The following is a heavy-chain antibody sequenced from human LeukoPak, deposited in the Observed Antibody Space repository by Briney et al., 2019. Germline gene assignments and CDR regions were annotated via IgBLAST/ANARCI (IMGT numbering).Heavy chain of an antibody. CDR1: GGSISSSSYY. CDR2: IYYSGST. V-gene: IGHV4-39*07. CDR3: ARKERSGGGGFDP. D-gene: IGHD3-16*01. J-gene: IGHJ5*02. Sequence: PSETLSLTCTVSGGSISSSSYYWGWIRQPPGKGLEWIGSIYYSGSTYYNPSLKSRVTISVDTSKNQFSLKLSSVTAADTAVYYCARKERSGGGGFDPWGQGTLVTVSS.